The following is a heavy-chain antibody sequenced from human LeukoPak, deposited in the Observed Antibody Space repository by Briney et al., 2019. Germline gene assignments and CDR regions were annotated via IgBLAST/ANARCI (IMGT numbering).Heavy chain of an antibody. D-gene: IGHD6-6*01. CDR2: IYTSGST. V-gene: IGHV4-4*07. CDR1: GGSISSYY. Sequence: SETLSLTCTVSGGSISSYYWSWIRQPAGKGLEWIGRIYTSGSTDYNPSLKSRITMSIDTSKNHFSLKLSSVTAADTGVYFCAREDSSSWGPFDYWGQGTLVIVSS. J-gene: IGHJ4*02. CDR3: AREDSSSWGPFDY.